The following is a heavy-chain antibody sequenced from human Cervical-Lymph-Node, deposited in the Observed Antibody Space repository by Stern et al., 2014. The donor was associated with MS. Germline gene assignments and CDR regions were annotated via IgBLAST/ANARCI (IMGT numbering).Heavy chain of an antibody. D-gene: IGHD6-13*01. CDR3: ARGRGIALRPDY. V-gene: IGHV5-51*03. J-gene: IGHJ4*02. CDR1: GSSLTNTW. Sequence: EVQLVQSGAELIKPGESLRISCKGSGSSLTNTWIGWVRQMPGTGLEWMRIISPCDSETRYSPPFQGQVTNSADKSINTAYLQWSSLKAADTAMYYCARGRGIALRPDYWGQGTLVTVSS. CDR2: ISPCDSET.